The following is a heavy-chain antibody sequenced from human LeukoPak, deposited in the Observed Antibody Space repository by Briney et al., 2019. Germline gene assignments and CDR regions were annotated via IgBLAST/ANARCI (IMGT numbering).Heavy chain of an antibody. Sequence: PGGSLRLSCAASGLTFSDYWMSWVRLAPGKGLEWVANIKQDGSEIYYVDSVKGRFTISRDNAKNSLYLQMNSLRAEDTAVYYCARDAPRNSGSSLIYWGQGTLVTVSS. CDR1: GLTFSDYW. J-gene: IGHJ4*02. V-gene: IGHV3-7*01. CDR3: ARDAPRNSGSSLIY. D-gene: IGHD3-16*02. CDR2: IKQDGSEI.